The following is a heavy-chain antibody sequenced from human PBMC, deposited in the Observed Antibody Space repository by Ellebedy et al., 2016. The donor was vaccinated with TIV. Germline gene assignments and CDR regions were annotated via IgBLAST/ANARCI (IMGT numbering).Heavy chain of an antibody. J-gene: IGHJ4*02. D-gene: IGHD5-12*01. V-gene: IGHV3-7*01. Sequence: GGSLRLSCAASGFSFNSYWMIWVLKAPGQGLEWVANMRHHGIQKNYRDSVKGRFTISRDNARDSLYLQMDSLRVEDTAVYYCARDFGHSGYDLLDYWGKGSLVTVSS. CDR1: GFSFNSYW. CDR2: MRHHGIQK. CDR3: ARDFGHSGYDLLDY.